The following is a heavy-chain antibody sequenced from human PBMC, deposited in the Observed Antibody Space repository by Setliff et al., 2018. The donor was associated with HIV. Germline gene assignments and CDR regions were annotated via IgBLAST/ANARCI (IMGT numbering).Heavy chain of an antibody. D-gene: IGHD2-15*01. CDR3: ARGVVVAAHNWFDP. J-gene: IGHJ5*02. CDR2: SRNKANSYTT. V-gene: IGHV3-72*01. CDR1: GFTFSDHY. Sequence: GSLRLSCAASGFTFSDHYMDWVRQAPGKGLEWVGRSRNKANSYTTEYAASVQGRFTISRDDSKNSLYLQMHSLRAEDTAVYYCARGVVVAAHNWFDPWGQGTLVTVSS.